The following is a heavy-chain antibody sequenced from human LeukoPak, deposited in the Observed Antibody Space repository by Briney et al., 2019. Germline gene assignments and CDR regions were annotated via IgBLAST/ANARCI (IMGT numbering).Heavy chain of an antibody. V-gene: IGHV4-39*07. J-gene: IGHJ4*02. D-gene: IGHD1-1*01. Sequence: SATLSLTCSVSGGSVRSSTYYWGWIRQPPGKGLEWVGHIYYSESSFYNPSLRSRVTISGDASKNQFSLKLNSVTDADTAVYYCARGPGGTTDSFDYWGQGTLVAVSS. CDR1: GGSVRSSTYY. CDR2: IYYSESS. CDR3: ARGPGGTTDSFDY.